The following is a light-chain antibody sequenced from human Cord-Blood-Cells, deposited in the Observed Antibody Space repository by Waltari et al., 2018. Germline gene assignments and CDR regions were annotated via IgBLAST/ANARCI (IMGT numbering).Light chain of an antibody. CDR2: WAS. Sequence: DIVMTQSPDSLAVSLGERATINCKASQSVLYSSNNKNYLAWYPHKPGQPPKLLIYWASTRESGVPDRFSGSGSGTDFTLTISSLQAEDVAVYYCQQYYSTPWTFGQGTKVEIK. V-gene: IGKV4-1*01. CDR1: QSVLYSSNNKNY. J-gene: IGKJ1*01. CDR3: QQYYSTPWT.